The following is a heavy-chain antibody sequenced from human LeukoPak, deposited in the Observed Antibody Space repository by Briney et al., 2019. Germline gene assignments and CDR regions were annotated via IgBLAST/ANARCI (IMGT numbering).Heavy chain of an antibody. CDR2: ISSSSSYI. J-gene: IGHJ3*02. Sequence: PGGSLRLSCAASGFTFSSYSMNWVRQAPGKGLEWVSSISSSSSYIYYADSVKGRFTISRDNAKNSLYLQMNSLRAEDTAVYYCARDRSGAGKTDDAFDIWGQGTMVTVSS. CDR3: ARDRSGAGKTDDAFDI. V-gene: IGHV3-21*01. D-gene: IGHD3-10*01. CDR1: GFTFSSYS.